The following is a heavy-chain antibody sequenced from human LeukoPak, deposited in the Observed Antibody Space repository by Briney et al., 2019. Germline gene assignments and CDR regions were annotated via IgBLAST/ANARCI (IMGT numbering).Heavy chain of an antibody. CDR2: ISSSSSYI. D-gene: IGHD5-12*01. CDR1: GFTFSSYS. Sequence: GGSLRLSCAASGFTFSSYSMNWVRQAPGKGLEWVSSISSSSSYIYYADSVKGRFTISRDNAKNSLYLQMNSLRGDDTAVYYCAREVGYGWFDPWGQGTLVTVSS. V-gene: IGHV3-21*01. CDR3: AREVGYGWFDP. J-gene: IGHJ5*02.